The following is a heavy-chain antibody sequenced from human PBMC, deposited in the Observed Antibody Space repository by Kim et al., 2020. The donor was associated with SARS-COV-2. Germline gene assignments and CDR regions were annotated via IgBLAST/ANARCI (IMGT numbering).Heavy chain of an antibody. CDR3: ATLMVRGVSSAYYYYGMDV. Sequence: GGSLRLSCAASGFTFSSYSMNWVRQAPGKGLEWVSYISSSSSTIYYADSVKGRFTISRDNAKNSLYLQMNSLRDEDTAVYYCATLMVRGVSSAYYYYGMDVWGQGTTVTVSS. J-gene: IGHJ6*02. D-gene: IGHD3-10*01. CDR2: ISSSSSTI. CDR1: GFTFSSYS. V-gene: IGHV3-48*02.